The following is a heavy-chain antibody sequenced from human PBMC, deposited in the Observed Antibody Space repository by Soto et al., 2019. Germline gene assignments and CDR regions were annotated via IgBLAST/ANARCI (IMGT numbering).Heavy chain of an antibody. J-gene: IGHJ4*02. CDR2: ISYDGNNK. Sequence: GGSLRLSCAASGFTFSSYAMHWVRPAPGKGLEWVAVISYDGNNKYYADSVKGRFTISRDNSKNTLYLQMNSLRAEDTAVYYCAKDQGSSWYEIDYWGQGTLVTSPQ. CDR3: AKDQGSSWYEIDY. D-gene: IGHD6-13*01. V-gene: IGHV3-30-3*01. CDR1: GFTFSSYA.